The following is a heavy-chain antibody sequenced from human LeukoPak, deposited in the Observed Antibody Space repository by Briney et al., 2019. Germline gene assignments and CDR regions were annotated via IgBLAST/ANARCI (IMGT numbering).Heavy chain of an antibody. CDR3: ARDGRSFGVVIMSVWFDP. Sequence: SETLSLTCTVSGGSISSSSYYWGWIRQPPGKGLEWIGSIYYSGSSYYNPSLKSRVTISVDTSKNQFSLKLSSVTAADTAVYYCARDGRSFGVVIMSVWFDPWGQGTLVTVSS. V-gene: IGHV4-39*07. J-gene: IGHJ5*02. CDR2: IYYSGSS. D-gene: IGHD3-3*01. CDR1: GGSISSSSYY.